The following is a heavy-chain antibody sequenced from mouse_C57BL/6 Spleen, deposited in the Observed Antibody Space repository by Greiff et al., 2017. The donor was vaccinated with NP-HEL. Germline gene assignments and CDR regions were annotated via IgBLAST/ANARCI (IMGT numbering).Heavy chain of an antibody. CDR1: GFSLSTFGMG. CDR2: IWWDDDK. D-gene: IGHD1-1*01. J-gene: IGHJ2*01. Sequence: QVTLKESGPGILQPSQTLSLTCSFSGFSLSTFGMGVGWIRQPSGKGLEWLAHIWWDDDKYYNPALKSRLTISKDTSKNQVFLKIANVDTADTSTYYCARILYYGSSPYFDYWGQGTTLTVSS. CDR3: ARILYYGSSPYFDY. V-gene: IGHV8-8*01.